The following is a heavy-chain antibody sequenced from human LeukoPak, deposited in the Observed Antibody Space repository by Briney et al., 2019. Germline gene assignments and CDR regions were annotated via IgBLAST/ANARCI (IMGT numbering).Heavy chain of an antibody. CDR1: GGSISSSNW. Sequence: PSETLSLTCAVSGGSISSSNWWSWVRQPPGKGLEWIGEIYHSGSTNYNPSLKSRVTISVDKSKNQFSLKLSSVTAADTAVYYCARDLSSGYGELDIWSQGTMVTVSS. CDR3: ARDLSSGYGELDI. V-gene: IGHV4-4*02. CDR2: IYHSGST. D-gene: IGHD5-12*01. J-gene: IGHJ3*02.